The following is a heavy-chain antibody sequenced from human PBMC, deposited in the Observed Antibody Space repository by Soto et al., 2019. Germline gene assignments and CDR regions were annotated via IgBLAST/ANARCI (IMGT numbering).Heavy chain of an antibody. CDR1: GYTFTDNY. CDR2: INPNTGGT. J-gene: IGHJ4*02. Sequence: ASVKVSCKXSGYTFTDNYIHWVRQAPGHGLEWMGWINPNTGGTNYAQKFQGRVTVTRDTSITTAYMELSRLRSDDTAMYYCARDFSSSADGFDYWGQGTLVTVSS. CDR3: ARDFSSSADGFDY. D-gene: IGHD6-6*01. V-gene: IGHV1-2*02.